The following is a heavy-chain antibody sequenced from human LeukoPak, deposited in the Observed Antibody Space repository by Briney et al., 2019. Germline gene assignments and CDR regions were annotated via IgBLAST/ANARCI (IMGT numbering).Heavy chain of an antibody. V-gene: IGHV4-34*01. CDR1: GRSFSGYY. J-gene: IGHJ6*02. CDR3: VDGMDV. CDR2: INHSGST. Sequence: SETLSLTCAVYGRSFSGYYWSWIRQPPGKGLEWIGEINHSGSTNYNPSLKSRVTISVDTSKNQFSLKLSSVTAADTAVYYCVDGMDVWGQGTTVTVSS.